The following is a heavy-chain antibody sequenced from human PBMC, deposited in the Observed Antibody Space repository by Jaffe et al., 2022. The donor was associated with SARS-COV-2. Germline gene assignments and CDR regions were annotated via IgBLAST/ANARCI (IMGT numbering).Heavy chain of an antibody. CDR2: ISSSSSYI. D-gene: IGHD6-19*01. CDR1: GFTFSSYS. V-gene: IGHV3-21*01. J-gene: IGHJ6*02. Sequence: EVQLVESGGGLVKPGGSLRLSCAASGFTFSSYSMNWVRQAPGKGLEWVSSISSSSSYIYYADSVKGRFTISRDNAKNSLYLQMNSLRAEDTAVYYCARDREDSSGWDRPHYYYGMDVWGQGTTVTVSS. CDR3: ARDREDSSGWDRPHYYYGMDV.